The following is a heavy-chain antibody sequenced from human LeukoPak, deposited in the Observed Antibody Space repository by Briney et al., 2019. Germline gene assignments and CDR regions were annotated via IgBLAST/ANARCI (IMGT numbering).Heavy chain of an antibody. CDR2: ISSSSSYI. D-gene: IGHD6-13*01. CDR1: GFTVSSNY. CDR3: ARAWEDSSSWYMRYYFDY. Sequence: GGSLRLSCAASGFTVSSNYMNWVRRAPGKGLERVSSISSSSSYIYYADSVKGRFTISRDNAKNSLYLQMNSLRTEDTAVYYCARAWEDSSSWYMRYYFDYWGQGTLVTVSS. V-gene: IGHV3-21*01. J-gene: IGHJ4*02.